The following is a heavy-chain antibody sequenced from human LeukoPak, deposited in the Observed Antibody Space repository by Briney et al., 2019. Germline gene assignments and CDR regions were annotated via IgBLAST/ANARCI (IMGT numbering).Heavy chain of an antibody. CDR3: AKFDYDSSGFYSHFDC. CDR1: GFTLAGYA. CDR2: ISSSGSLT. Sequence: PGGSLRLSCAASGFTLAGYAMSWVRQAPGKGLEWVSTISSSGSLTYYADSVKGRFTISRDNSKSTLYLQMNSLRAEDTAVYYCAKFDYDSSGFYSHFDCWGQGTLVTVSS. J-gene: IGHJ4*02. V-gene: IGHV3-23*01. D-gene: IGHD3-22*01.